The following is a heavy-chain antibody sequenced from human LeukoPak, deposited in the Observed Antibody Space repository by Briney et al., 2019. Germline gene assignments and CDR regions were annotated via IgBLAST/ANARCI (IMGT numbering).Heavy chain of an antibody. J-gene: IGHJ4*02. Sequence: GGSLRLSCVASGFTFSNAWMSWVRQAPGKGLEWVGRIKSKTDGGTTDYAAPVKGRFTISRDDSKNTLYLQMNSLKTEDTAVYYCTTESRHSSGWYYWGQGTLVTVSS. CDR3: TTESRHSSGWYY. CDR2: IKSKTDGGTT. V-gene: IGHV3-15*01. CDR1: GFTFSNAW. D-gene: IGHD6-19*01.